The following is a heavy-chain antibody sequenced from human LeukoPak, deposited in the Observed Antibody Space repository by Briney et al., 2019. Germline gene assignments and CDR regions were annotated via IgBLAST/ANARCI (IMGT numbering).Heavy chain of an antibody. Sequence: GASVKVSCKASGYTFTSYEINWVRQATGQGLEWVGWMNPNSGNTGYAQKFQGRVTMTSNTSKSTAYMELSSLRSEDTAVYYCARYSSSRYDDPDYWGQGTLVTVSS. D-gene: IGHD6-13*01. CDR1: GYTFTSYE. J-gene: IGHJ4*02. V-gene: IGHV1-8*01. CDR2: MNPNSGNT. CDR3: ARYSSSRYDDPDY.